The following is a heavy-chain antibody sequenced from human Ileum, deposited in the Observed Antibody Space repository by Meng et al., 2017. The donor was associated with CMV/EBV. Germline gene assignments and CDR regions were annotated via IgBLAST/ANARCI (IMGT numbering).Heavy chain of an antibody. J-gene: IGHJ4*02. V-gene: IGHV3-20*04. Sequence: GESLKISCAASGFTFDDYGMRWVRQAPGKGLEWVSAIHWNGGSIGYVDSVQGRFTISRDNAKNSLYLQMNSLRAEDTPLYYCARDRGWLRFDYWGQGALVTVSS. CDR3: ARDRGWLRFDY. CDR2: IHWNGGSI. D-gene: IGHD6-19*01. CDR1: GFTFDDYG.